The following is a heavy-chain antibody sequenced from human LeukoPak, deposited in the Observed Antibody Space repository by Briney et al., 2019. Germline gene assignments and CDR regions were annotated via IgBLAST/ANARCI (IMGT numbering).Heavy chain of an antibody. D-gene: IGHD3-3*01. CDR1: GYTFTGYY. V-gene: IGHV1-2*02. CDR2: INPNSGGT. CDR3: ARDYDFWSGYSHDAYYFDY. Sequence: GASVKVSCKASGYTFTGYYMHWVRQAPGQGLEWMGWINPNSGGTNYAQKFQGRVTMTRDTSISTAYMKLSRLRSDDTAVYYCARDYDFWSGYSHDAYYFDYWGQGTLVTVSS. J-gene: IGHJ4*02.